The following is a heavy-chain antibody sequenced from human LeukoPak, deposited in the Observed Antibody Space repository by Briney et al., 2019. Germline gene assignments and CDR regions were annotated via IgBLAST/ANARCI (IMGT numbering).Heavy chain of an antibody. D-gene: IGHD3-22*01. CDR2: INPSGGST. CDR3: ARDQGGYYDSNAFDI. CDR1: GYTFTSYY. Sequence: ASVKVSSKASGYTFTSYYMHWVRQAPGQGLEWMGIINPSGGSTSYAQKFQGRVTMTRDTSTSTVYMELSSLRSEDTAVYYCARDQGGYYDSNAFDIWGQGTMVTVSS. J-gene: IGHJ3*02. V-gene: IGHV1-46*01.